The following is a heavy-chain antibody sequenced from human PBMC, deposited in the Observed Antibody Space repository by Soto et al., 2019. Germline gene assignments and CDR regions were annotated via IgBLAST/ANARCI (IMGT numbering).Heavy chain of an antibody. Sequence: PGGSLRLSCAASGFTFSSYSMNWVRQAPGKGLEWVSSISSSSSYIYYADSVKGRFTISRDNAKSSLYLQMNSLRAEDTAVYYCARDRITSWFDPWGQGTLVTVSS. V-gene: IGHV3-21*01. CDR2: ISSSSSYI. CDR3: ARDRITSWFDP. CDR1: GFTFSSYS. J-gene: IGHJ5*02. D-gene: IGHD3-10*01.